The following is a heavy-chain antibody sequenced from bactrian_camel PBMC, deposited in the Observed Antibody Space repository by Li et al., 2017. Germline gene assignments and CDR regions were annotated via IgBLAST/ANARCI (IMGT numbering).Heavy chain of an antibody. V-gene: IGHV3S53*01. J-gene: IGHJ4*01. CDR3: VVDYEFCLAYSMPKATY. CDR1: IYRRPF. Sequence: QLVESGGASVQAGGSLKLSCAASIYRRPFMGWFRQAPGKEREGVAVISTIGRTSLADSVKGRFTISQDNAKNTVYLQMNSLKPEDAAMYYCVVDYEFCLAYSMPKATYWGQGTQVTVS. CDR2: ISTIGRT. D-gene: IGHD3*01.